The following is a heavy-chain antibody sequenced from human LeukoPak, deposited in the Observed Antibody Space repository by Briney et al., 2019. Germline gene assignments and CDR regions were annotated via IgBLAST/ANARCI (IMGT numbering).Heavy chain of an antibody. CDR2: IYHSGST. CDR3: ASDYGGRYYFDY. V-gene: IGHV4-4*02. CDR1: GGSISSSNW. Sequence: SETLSLTCAVSGGSISSSNWWSWVRQPPGKGLEWIGEIYHSGSTNYNPSLKSRVTISVDKSKNQFSLKLSSVTAADTAVYYCASDYGGRYYFDYWGQGTLVTVSS. J-gene: IGHJ4*02. D-gene: IGHD4-23*01.